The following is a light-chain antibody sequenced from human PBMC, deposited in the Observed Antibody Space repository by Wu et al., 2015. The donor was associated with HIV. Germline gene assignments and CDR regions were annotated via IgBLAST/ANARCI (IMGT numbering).Light chain of an antibody. CDR1: QSLPNTY. CDR3: QQRSNWPRT. CDR2: DAS. V-gene: IGKV3-11*01. Sequence: EIVLTQSPDTLSLSPGETATLSCRASQSLPNTYLAWYQQKPGQAPRLLIFDASNRATGIPARFSGSGSGTDFTLTISSLEPEDFAVYYCQQRSNWPRTFGQGTKLEIK. J-gene: IGKJ2*01.